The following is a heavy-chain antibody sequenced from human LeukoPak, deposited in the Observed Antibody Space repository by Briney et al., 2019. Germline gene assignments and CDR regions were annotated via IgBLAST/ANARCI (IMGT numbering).Heavy chain of an antibody. D-gene: IGHD2-2*01. Sequence: GGSLRLSCAASGFTFSSYGMSWVRQAPGKGLEWVSAISGSGGSTYYADSVKGRFTISRDNSKNTLYLQINSLRAEDTAVYYCAKYIVILPAAIDYWGQGILVTVSS. CDR3: AKYIVILPAAIDY. CDR2: ISGSGGST. V-gene: IGHV3-23*01. CDR1: GFTFSSYG. J-gene: IGHJ4*02.